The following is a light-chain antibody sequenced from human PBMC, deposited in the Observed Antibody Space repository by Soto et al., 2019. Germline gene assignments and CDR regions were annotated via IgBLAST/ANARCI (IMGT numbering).Light chain of an antibody. CDR1: ASDVGSYKL. V-gene: IGLV2-23*01. Sequence: QLVLTQPASVSGSPGQSITISCTGTASDVGSYKLVSWYQHHPGKAPKLMIYDDTLRPSGLSNRFSGSRSGNTASLTISGLQAEDEADYYCCSYADGRYVFGTGSKLTVL. CDR3: CSYADGRYV. J-gene: IGLJ1*01. CDR2: DDT.